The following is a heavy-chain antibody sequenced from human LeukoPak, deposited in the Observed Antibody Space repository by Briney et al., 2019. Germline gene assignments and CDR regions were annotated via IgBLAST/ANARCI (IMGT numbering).Heavy chain of an antibody. CDR2: MNPNSGNT. J-gene: IGHJ4*02. CDR3: VRDGYNQGFDY. Sequence: ASVKVSCKASGYTFTSYDINWVRQATGLGLEWMGWMNPNSGNTGSAQKFQGRVFMTRNTPISTAYMELSSLRSEDTAVYYCVRDGYNQGFDYWGQGTLVTVSS. D-gene: IGHD5-24*01. CDR1: GYTFTSYD. V-gene: IGHV1-8*01.